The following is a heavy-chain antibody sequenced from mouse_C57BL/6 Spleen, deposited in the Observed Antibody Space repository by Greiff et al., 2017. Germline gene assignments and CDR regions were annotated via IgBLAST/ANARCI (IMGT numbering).Heavy chain of an antibody. CDR2: IDPSDSYT. CDR3: ARGYDYAMDY. V-gene: IGHV1-50*01. CDR1: GFTFTSYW. Sequence: QVQLQQPGAELVKPGASVKLSCKASGFTFTSYWMQWVKQRPGQGLEWIGEIDPSDSYTNYNQKFKGKATLTVDTSSSTAYLQLSSLTSEDSAVYYCARGYDYAMDYWGKGTSVTVSS. D-gene: IGHD2-2*01. J-gene: IGHJ4*01.